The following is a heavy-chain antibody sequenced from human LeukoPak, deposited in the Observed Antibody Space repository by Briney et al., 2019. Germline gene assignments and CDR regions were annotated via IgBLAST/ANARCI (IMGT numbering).Heavy chain of an antibody. CDR3: ARDSIVVRGVFDY. CDR2: IYYSGST. Sequence: SQALSLTCTVSGGSISSGDYYWSRIRQPPGKGLEWIGYIYYSGSTYYNPSLKSRVTISVDTSKNQFSLKLSSVTAADTAVYYCARDSIVVRGVFDYWGQGTLVTVSS. CDR1: GGSISSGDYY. V-gene: IGHV4-30-4*01. J-gene: IGHJ4*02. D-gene: IGHD3-10*01.